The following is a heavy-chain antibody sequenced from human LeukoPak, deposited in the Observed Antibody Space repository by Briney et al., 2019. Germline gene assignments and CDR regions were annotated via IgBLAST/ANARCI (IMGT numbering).Heavy chain of an antibody. CDR2: MNPNSGNT. V-gene: IGHV1-8*01. D-gene: IGHD3-10*01. CDR1: GYTFTSYD. J-gene: IGHJ4*02. Sequence: ASVKVSCKASGYTFTSYDINWARQATGQGLEWMGWMNPNSGNTGYAQKFQGRVTMTRSTSINTAYMELSSLRSEDTAIYYCARESGFYASGSRYWGQGTLVTVSS. CDR3: ARESGFYASGSRY.